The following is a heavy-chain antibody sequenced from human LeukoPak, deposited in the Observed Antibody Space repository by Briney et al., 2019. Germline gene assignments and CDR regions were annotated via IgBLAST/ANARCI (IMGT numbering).Heavy chain of an antibody. V-gene: IGHV3-7*01. CDR3: ARDPGIPAAGTVGYFDY. CDR2: IKQDESEK. Sequence: GGSLRLSCTASGFTFSSYWMSWVRQAPGKGLGWVANIKQDESEKFYVDSVKGRFTISRDNAKNSLYLQMNSLRAEDTAVYYCARDPGIPAAGTVGYFDYWGQGTLVTVSS. CDR1: GFTFSSYW. D-gene: IGHD6-13*01. J-gene: IGHJ4*02.